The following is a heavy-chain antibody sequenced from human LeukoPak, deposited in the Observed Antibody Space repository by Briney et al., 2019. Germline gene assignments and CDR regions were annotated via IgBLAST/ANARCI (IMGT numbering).Heavy chain of an antibody. Sequence: GRSLRLSCAASGFTFSSYGMHWVRQAPGKGLEWVALIWYDGSNKYYADSVKGRFTISRDNSKNTPYLQMNSLRAEDTAVYYCAKGGIVVVINGYFQHWGQGTLVTVSS. CDR3: AKGGIVVVINGYFQH. D-gene: IGHD3-22*01. J-gene: IGHJ1*01. CDR2: IWYDGSNK. CDR1: GFTFSSYG. V-gene: IGHV3-33*06.